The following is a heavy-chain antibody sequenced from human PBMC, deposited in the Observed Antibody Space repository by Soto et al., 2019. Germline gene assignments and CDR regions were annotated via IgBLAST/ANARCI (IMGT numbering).Heavy chain of an antibody. V-gene: IGHV4-31*03. Sequence: QVQLQESGPGLVKPSQTLSLTCTVSGGSISRGDHYWTWIRQHPGKGLEWIGYITYIGSTYYTPSLKSRVTISVDTSKNQFSLKLSSVTAADTAVYYCARESGGSLFGSYYDDWGQGTLVTVSS. J-gene: IGHJ4*02. CDR3: ARESGGSLFGSYYDD. D-gene: IGHD3-3*01. CDR2: ITYIGST. CDR1: GGSISRGDHY.